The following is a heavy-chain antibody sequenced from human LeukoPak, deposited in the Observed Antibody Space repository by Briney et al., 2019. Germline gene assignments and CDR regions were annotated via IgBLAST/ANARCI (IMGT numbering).Heavy chain of an antibody. V-gene: IGHV3-48*01. CDR3: VKDLFRSTYYFDY. J-gene: IGHJ4*02. CDR1: GFTFSSYS. Sequence: PGGSLRLSCAASGFTFSSYSMNWVRQAPGKGLEWVSYISSSSSTIYYADSVKGRFTISRDNAKNSLYLQMNSLRVEDTAMYYCVKDLFRSTYYFDYWGQGILVTVSS. D-gene: IGHD2-2*01. CDR2: ISSSSSTI.